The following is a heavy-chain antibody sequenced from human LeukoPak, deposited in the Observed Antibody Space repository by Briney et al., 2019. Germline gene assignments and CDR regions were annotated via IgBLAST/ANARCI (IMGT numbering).Heavy chain of an antibody. CDR3: ARTYSVSYWYFDL. D-gene: IGHD6-13*01. CDR2: IYTSGST. CDR1: GGSISSYY. V-gene: IGHV4-4*09. J-gene: IGHJ2*01. Sequence: SEALSLTRTVSGGSISSYYWSWIRQPPGKGLEWIGYIYTSGSTNYNPSLKSRVTISVDTSKNQFSLKLSSVTAADTAVYYCARTYSVSYWYFDLWGRGTLVTVSS.